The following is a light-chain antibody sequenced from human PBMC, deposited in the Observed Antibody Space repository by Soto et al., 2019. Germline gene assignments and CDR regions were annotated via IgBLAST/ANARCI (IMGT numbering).Light chain of an antibody. J-gene: IGKJ2*01. CDR2: WAS. CDR3: QQYYSAPYT. CDR1: QSVLYSSNNRNY. V-gene: IGKV4-1*01. Sequence: DIVMTQSPDSLAVSLGERATINCRSSQSVLYSSNNRNYLAWYQQKLGHPPKLLIYWASTRKSGVPVRFSGSGSGTDFTLTISSLQAEDVAVYYCQQYYSAPYTFGQGTKLEIK.